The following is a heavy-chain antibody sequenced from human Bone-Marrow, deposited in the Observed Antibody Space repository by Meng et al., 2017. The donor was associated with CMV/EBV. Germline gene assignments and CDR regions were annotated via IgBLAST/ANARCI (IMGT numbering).Heavy chain of an antibody. CDR1: RLTFSSYA. Sequence: GGSLRLSCAVSRLTFSSYAMHWVRQAPGKGLEWVASISHGGTNKYYADSVKGRFAISRDDSENTLFLQLSSLGAEDTAVYYCARGATPDYWGQGTLVTVSS. CDR2: ISHGGTNK. CDR3: ARGATPDY. V-gene: IGHV3-30*09. J-gene: IGHJ4*02. D-gene: IGHD5-12*01.